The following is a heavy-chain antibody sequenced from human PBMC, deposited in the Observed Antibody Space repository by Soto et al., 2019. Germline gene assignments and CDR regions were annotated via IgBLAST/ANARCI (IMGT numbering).Heavy chain of an antibody. CDR1: GFTFSSYG. Sequence: LRLSCAASGFTFSSYGMHWVRQAPGKGLEWVAVISYDGSNKYYADSVKGRFTISRGNSKNTLYLQMNSLRAEDTAVYYCARDQDSGDYYYRALDYWGQGTLVTVSS. J-gene: IGHJ4*02. CDR3: ARDQDSGDYYYRALDY. D-gene: IGHD1-26*01. V-gene: IGHV3-30*03. CDR2: ISYDGSNK.